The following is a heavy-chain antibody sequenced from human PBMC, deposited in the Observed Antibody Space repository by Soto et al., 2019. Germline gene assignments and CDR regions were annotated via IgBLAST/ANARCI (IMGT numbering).Heavy chain of an antibody. CDR1: GDSISSGASS. CDR3: ARVPGS. Sequence: SETLSLTRAVSGDSISSGASSWSWSRQPPGKGLEWIGYIYHSGSTYYNPSLKSRVTISVDRSKNQFSLKLSSVFSADTAVYYCARVPGSWGQGTLVTVPS. J-gene: IGHJ5*02. V-gene: IGHV4-30-2*01. CDR2: IYHSGST.